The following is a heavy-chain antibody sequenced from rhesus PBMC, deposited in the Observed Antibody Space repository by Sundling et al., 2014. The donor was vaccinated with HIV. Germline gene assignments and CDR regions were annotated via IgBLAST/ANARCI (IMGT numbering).Heavy chain of an antibody. J-gene: IGHJ4*01. CDR3: ARDVRSHYYISFGS. V-gene: IGHV4-173*01. Sequence: QLQLQESGPGLVKPSETLSLICTVSGGSISSDYWSWIRQSPGKGLEWVGSVYGSGGSTEYNPSLKSRVTISKDTSKNQFSLKLNSVTAADTAVYYCARDVRSHYYISFGSWGQGVLVTVSS. D-gene: IGHD3-22*01. CDR2: VYGSGGST. CDR1: GGSISSDY.